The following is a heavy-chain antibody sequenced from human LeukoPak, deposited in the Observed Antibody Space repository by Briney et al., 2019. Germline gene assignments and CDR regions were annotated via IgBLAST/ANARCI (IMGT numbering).Heavy chain of an antibody. CDR2: ISGSGGST. V-gene: IGHV3-23*01. CDR1: GFTFSSYA. CDR3: AKDRDSSGYYFGYWFDP. J-gene: IGHJ5*02. Sequence: AGGSLRLSCAASGFTFSSYAMSWVRQAPGKGLEWVSAISGSGGSTYYADSVKGRFTISRDNSKNTPYLQMNSLRAEDTAVYYCAKDRDSSGYYFGYWFDPWGQGTLVTVSS. D-gene: IGHD3-22*01.